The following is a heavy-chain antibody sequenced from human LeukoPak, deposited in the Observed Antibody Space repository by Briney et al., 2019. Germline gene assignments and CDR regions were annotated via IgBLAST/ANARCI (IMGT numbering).Heavy chain of an antibody. CDR3: ARDRYSGYDGFGAFDI. CDR2: ISHTAST. D-gene: IGHD5-12*01. Sequence: SETLSLTCTVSGGSMSHHWSWIRQSPGKGLEWIGYISHTASTNYNPSLKSRVTLSIDTSKSQLSFQLTSVTAADTAVYYCARDRYSGYDGFGAFDIWGQGTMVTVSS. CDR1: GGSMSHH. V-gene: IGHV4-59*11. J-gene: IGHJ3*02.